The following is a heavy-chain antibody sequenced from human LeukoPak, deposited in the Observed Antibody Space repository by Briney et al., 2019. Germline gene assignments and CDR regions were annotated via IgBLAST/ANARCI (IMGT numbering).Heavy chain of an antibody. D-gene: IGHD3-9*01. J-gene: IGHJ4*02. CDR1: GGTFSSYA. CDR3: AREVNDILTGYYHA. Sequence: SVKVSCKASGGTFSSYAISWVRQAPGQGLEWMGGIIPIFGTANYAQKFQGRVTITTDESTSTAYMELSSLRSEDTAVYYCAREVNDILTGYYHAWGQGTLVNVSS. V-gene: IGHV1-69*05. CDR2: IIPIFGTA.